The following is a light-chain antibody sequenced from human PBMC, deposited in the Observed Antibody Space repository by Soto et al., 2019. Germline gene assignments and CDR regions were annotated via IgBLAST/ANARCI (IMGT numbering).Light chain of an antibody. CDR3: QDYGTSHPWT. CDR1: QNIRGNE. Sequence: EVVLTQSPGALSLSPGEGVTLSCRASQNIRGNELAWYRQKRGQAPRLLMYGGSTRADGIPDRFSGRGTGTNFTHTICRLEPENSAVYYCQDYGTSHPWTFGQGTKLEIK. CDR2: GGS. V-gene: IGKV3-20*01. J-gene: IGKJ1*01.